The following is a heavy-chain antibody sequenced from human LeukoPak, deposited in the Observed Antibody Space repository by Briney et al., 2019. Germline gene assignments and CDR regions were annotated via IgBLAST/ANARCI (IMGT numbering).Heavy chain of an antibody. CDR2: INPSGGST. Sequence: ASVKVSCKASGYTFTSYYMHWVRQAPGQGLEWMGMINPSGGSTSYAQKFQGRVTMTRDMSTSTVYMELSSLRSEDTAVYYCASSLMTTVTTPFDPWGQGTLVTVSS. V-gene: IGHV1-46*01. CDR1: GYTFTSYY. D-gene: IGHD4-17*01. CDR3: ASSLMTTVTTPFDP. J-gene: IGHJ5*02.